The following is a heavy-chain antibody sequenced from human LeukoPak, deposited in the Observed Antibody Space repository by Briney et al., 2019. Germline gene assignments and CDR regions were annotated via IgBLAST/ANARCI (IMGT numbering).Heavy chain of an antibody. CDR3: ARAFGVVIYFDY. J-gene: IGHJ4*02. CDR2: INRGGST. CDR1: GGSFSGYF. Sequence: SETLSLTCAVYGGSFSGYFWNWIREPPGKALEWIGEINRGGSTYYNPSLKSRVTISVDTSKNQFSLKLSSVTAADTAVYYCARAFGVVIYFDYWGQGTLVTVSS. D-gene: IGHD3-3*01. V-gene: IGHV4-34*01.